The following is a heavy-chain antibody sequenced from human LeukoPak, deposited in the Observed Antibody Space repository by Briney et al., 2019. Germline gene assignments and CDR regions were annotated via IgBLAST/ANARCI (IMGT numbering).Heavy chain of an antibody. Sequence: KPSETLSLTCTVSGGSMSSYFWSWIRQSPGKGLECIGYIYYSGGTNYNSSLKSRVTISVDSSKNQFSLKVNSVTAADTAVYYCARRGGDSSGNFDYWGQGILVTVSS. CDR2: IYYSGGT. CDR1: GGSMSSYF. D-gene: IGHD3-22*01. CDR3: ARRGGDSSGNFDY. J-gene: IGHJ4*02. V-gene: IGHV4-59*08.